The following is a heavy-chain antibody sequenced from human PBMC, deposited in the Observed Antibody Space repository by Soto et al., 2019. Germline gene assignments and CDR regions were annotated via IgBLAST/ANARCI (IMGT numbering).Heavy chain of an antibody. J-gene: IGHJ6*02. CDR3: ARDPAGYSGYDYVYYGMDV. CDR1: GGSISSYY. CDR2: IYYSGST. V-gene: IGHV4-59*01. D-gene: IGHD5-12*01. Sequence: SETLSLTCTVSGGSISSYYWSWIRQPPGKGLEWIGYIYYSGSTNYNPSLKSRVTISVDTSKNQFSLKLSSVTAADTAVYYCARDPAGYSGYDYVYYGMDVWGQGTTVTVSS.